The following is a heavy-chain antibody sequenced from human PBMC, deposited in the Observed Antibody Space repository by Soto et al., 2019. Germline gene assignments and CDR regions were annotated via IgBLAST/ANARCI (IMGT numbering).Heavy chain of an antibody. D-gene: IGHD3-22*01. CDR1: GFTFTSSA. Sequence: QMQLVQSGPEVKKPGTSVKVSCKASGFTFTSSAVQWVRQARGQRLEWIGWIVVGSGNTNYAQKFQERVTITRDMSTSTAYMELSSLRSEDTAVYYCAAYFPIREPGEVVITYWCQGTLVTVSS. V-gene: IGHV1-58*01. J-gene: IGHJ4*02. CDR2: IVVGSGNT. CDR3: AAYFPIREPGEVVITY.